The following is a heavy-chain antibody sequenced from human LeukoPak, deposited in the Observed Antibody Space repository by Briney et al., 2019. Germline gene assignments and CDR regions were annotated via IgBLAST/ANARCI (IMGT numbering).Heavy chain of an antibody. J-gene: IGHJ5*02. CDR3: ARYDFWSGYWNWFDP. Sequence: SVKVSCKASGGTFSSYAISWVRQAPGQGFEWMGGIIPIFGTANYAQKFQGRVTITTDESTSTAYMELSSLRSEDTAVYYCARYDFWSGYWNWFDPWGQGTLVTVSS. CDR2: IIPIFGTA. CDR1: GGTFSSYA. V-gene: IGHV1-69*05. D-gene: IGHD3-3*01.